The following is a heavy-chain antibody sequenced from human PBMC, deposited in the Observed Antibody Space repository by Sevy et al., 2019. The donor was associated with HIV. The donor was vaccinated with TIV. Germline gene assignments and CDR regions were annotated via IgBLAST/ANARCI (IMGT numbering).Heavy chain of an antibody. CDR2: ISPDSGDT. CDR1: GYTFIAHY. Sequence: ASVKVSCTSSGYTFIAHYLHWVRQAAGQGLEWMGWISPDSGDTKYTEKFQGRVTMTRDTSISTAYMELITLRSDDTAVYLCARVQRGGVPDYWGQGTLVTVSS. V-gene: IGHV1-2*02. D-gene: IGHD3-10*01. J-gene: IGHJ4*02. CDR3: ARVQRGGVPDY.